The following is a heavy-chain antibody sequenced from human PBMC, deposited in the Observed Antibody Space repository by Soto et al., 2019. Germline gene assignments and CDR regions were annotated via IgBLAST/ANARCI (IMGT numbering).Heavy chain of an antibody. Sequence: QVQLVQSGAEVKKPGASVKVSCKASGYTFTSYDINWVRQAPGQGLEWMGWMIPNRGNTGYAQKFPGRVTMTRNTSISTAYMELRSLRSEVTAVYYCAIERSYGVVLWGRGTLVTVS. CDR3: AIERSYGVVL. V-gene: IGHV1-8*01. CDR1: GYTFTSYD. CDR2: MIPNRGNT. J-gene: IGHJ2*01. D-gene: IGHD4-17*01.